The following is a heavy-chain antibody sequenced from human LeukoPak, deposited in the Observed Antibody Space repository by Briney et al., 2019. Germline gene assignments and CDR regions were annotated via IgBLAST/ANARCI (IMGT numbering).Heavy chain of an antibody. J-gene: IGHJ3*02. Sequence: GGSLRLSCAASGFTVSSNYMNWVRQAPGKGLEWVSVIYGGGNIYYADSVKGRFTISRDNSKNTLYLQMNSLRAEDTAVYYCAKEGPSDIVATYDAFDIWGQGTMVTVSS. D-gene: IGHD5-12*01. CDR3: AKEGPSDIVATYDAFDI. CDR2: IYGGGNI. CDR1: GFTVSSNY. V-gene: IGHV3-53*01.